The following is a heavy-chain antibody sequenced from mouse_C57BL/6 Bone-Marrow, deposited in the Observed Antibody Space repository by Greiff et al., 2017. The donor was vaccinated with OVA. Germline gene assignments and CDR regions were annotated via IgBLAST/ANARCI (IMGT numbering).Heavy chain of an antibody. Sequence: QVQLKQSGPGILQSSQTLSLTCSFSGFSLNTSNMGVSWIRQPPGKGLEWLAHIYWDDDKRYHPSLKSRTTISKHTSRNQVFLKITSVDTADTATYYCARRASYCTRGYCAMDYWGQGTSVTVSS. CDR2: IYWDDDK. CDR1: GFSLNTSNMG. CDR3: ARRASYCTRGYCAMDY. V-gene: IGHV8-12*01. D-gene: IGHD1-1*01. J-gene: IGHJ4*01.